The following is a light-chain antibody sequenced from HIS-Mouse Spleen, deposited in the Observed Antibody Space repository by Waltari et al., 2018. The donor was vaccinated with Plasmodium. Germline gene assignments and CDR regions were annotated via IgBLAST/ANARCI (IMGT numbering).Light chain of an antibody. CDR3: CSYAGSSTNWV. CDR2: EGS. Sequence: QSALTQPASVSGFPGQSITISCPGTSSDVGSYNLVSWYQQHPGKAPKLMIYEGSKRPSGVSNRFSGSKSGNTASLTISGLQAEDEADYYCCSYAGSSTNWVFGGGTKLTVL. V-gene: IGLV2-23*01. J-gene: IGLJ3*02. CDR1: SSDVGSYNL.